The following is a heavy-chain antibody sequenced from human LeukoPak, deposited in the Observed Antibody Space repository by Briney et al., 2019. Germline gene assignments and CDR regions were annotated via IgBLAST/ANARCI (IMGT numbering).Heavy chain of an antibody. CDR3: SRESGPFSPFGF. Sequence: PLETLSLTCGVSGGSISGTNWWSWVRQPPGQGLEWIGEISLRGLTNYNPSLRSRLTMSLDESKNQVSLNLTSVTAADTAVYYCSRESGPFSPFGFWGQGTLVSVHS. CDR2: ISLRGLT. J-gene: IGHJ4*02. V-gene: IGHV4-4*02. CDR1: GGSISGTNW. D-gene: IGHD1-26*01.